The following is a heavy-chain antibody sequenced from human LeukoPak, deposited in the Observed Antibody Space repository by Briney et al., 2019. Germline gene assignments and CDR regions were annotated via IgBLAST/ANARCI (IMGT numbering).Heavy chain of an antibody. CDR3: ARGGIGDGYNFAWFDP. Sequence: ASVKVSCKASAYTFTGYYMHWVRQAPGQGLEWMGWINPNSGGTNYAQKFQGRVTMTRDTSISTAYMELSRLRSDDTAVYYCARGGIGDGYNFAWFDPWGQGTLVTVSS. CDR2: INPNSGGT. V-gene: IGHV1-2*02. CDR1: AYTFTGYY. D-gene: IGHD5-24*01. J-gene: IGHJ5*02.